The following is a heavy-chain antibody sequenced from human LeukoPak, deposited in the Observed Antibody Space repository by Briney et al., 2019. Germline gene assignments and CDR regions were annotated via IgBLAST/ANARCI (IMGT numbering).Heavy chain of an antibody. CDR1: GGSISSSRVH. V-gene: IGHV4-39*01. CDR2: IYYSGST. CDR3: ASLGKYYDCLSGYYKEGNWFDP. Sequence: SETLSLTCAVSGGSISSSRVHWGWIRQPPGKGLEWIGNIYYSGSTDYNPSLKSRVTISIDTSKNQFSLRLTSVTAADTAVYYCASLGKYYDCLSGYYKEGNWFDPWGQGTLVIVSS. J-gene: IGHJ5*02. D-gene: IGHD3-3*01.